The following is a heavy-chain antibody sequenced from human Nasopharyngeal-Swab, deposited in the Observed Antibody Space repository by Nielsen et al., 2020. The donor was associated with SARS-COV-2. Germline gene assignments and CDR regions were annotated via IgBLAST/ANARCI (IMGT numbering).Heavy chain of an antibody. Sequence: SETLSLTCTVSGGSISSYYWSWIRQPPGKGLEWIGYIYYSGSTNYNPSLKSRVTISVDTSKNQFSLKLSSVTAADTAVYYCARGRYYYGSGTRGAFEIWGRGTMVTVSS. CDR1: GGSISSYY. D-gene: IGHD3-10*01. CDR2: IYYSGST. J-gene: IGHJ3*02. CDR3: ARGRYYYGSGTRGAFEI. V-gene: IGHV4-59*01.